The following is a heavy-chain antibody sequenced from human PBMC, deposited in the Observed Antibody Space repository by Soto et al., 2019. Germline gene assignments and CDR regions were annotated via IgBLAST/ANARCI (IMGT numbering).Heavy chain of an antibody. V-gene: IGHV1-3*01. CDR3: AREEVDTAMAPYYYYYGMDV. J-gene: IGHJ6*02. CDR1: GYTFTSYA. D-gene: IGHD5-18*01. Sequence: ASVKVSCKASGYTFTSYAMHWVRQAPGQRLEWMGWTNAGNGNTKYSQKFQGRVTITRDTSASTAYMELSSLRSEDTAVYYCAREEVDTAMAPYYYYYGMDVWGQGTTVTVSS. CDR2: TNAGNGNT.